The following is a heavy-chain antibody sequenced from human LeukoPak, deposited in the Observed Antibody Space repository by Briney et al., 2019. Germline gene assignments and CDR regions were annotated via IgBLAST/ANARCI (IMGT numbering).Heavy chain of an antibody. Sequence: GGSLRLSCVTSGFTFERYVMHWMRLAPGKGLECVSSIHPNNGGVGYAASVKGRFAISRDNARNSLHLEMTSLRPEDTAVYYCVKDAPNGSADFWGRGTLVTVSS. J-gene: IGHJ4*02. CDR3: VKDAPNGSADF. CDR2: IHPNNGGV. D-gene: IGHD2-8*01. CDR1: GFTFERYV. V-gene: IGHV3-9*01.